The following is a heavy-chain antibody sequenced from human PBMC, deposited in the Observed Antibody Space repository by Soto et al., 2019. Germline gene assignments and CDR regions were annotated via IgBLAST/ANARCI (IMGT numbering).Heavy chain of an antibody. CDR2: ISAYNGNT. CDR3: ARQFDSSGYYYESDY. CDR1: GYTFTSYG. D-gene: IGHD3-22*01. Sequence: GASVKVSCKASGYTFTSYGISGVRQAPGQGLEWMGWISAYNGNTNYAQKLQGRVTMTTDTSTSTAYMELRSLRSDDTAVYYCARQFDSSGYYYESDYWGQGTLVTVSS. V-gene: IGHV1-18*01. J-gene: IGHJ4*02.